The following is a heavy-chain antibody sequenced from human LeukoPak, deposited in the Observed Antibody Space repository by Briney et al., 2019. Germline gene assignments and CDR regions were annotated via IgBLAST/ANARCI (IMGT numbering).Heavy chain of an antibody. CDR1: GYSFTNYW. Sequence: GESLTISCKASGYSFTNYWISWVRQMPGKGLEWMGRIDPRDSYTKYSPSFEGHVTISVDKSISSAFLQWNSLKASDSAMYYCATGASKVTTDFGNYWGQGTQVAVSS. CDR2: IDPRDSYT. D-gene: IGHD4-17*01. J-gene: IGHJ4*02. CDR3: ATGASKVTTDFGNY. V-gene: IGHV5-10-1*01.